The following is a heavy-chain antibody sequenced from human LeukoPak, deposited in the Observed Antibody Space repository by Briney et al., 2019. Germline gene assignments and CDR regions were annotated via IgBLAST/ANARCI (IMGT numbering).Heavy chain of an antibody. CDR1: GGSFSGYY. V-gene: IGHV4-34*01. CDR3: ARLTRDGYNSLFDY. Sequence: SETLSLTCAVYGGSFSGYYWSWIRQPPGKGLEWIGEINHSGSTNYNPSLKSRVTISVDTSKNQFSLKLSSVTAADTAVYYCARLTRDGYNSLFDYWGQGTLVTVSS. D-gene: IGHD5-24*01. J-gene: IGHJ4*02. CDR2: INHSGST.